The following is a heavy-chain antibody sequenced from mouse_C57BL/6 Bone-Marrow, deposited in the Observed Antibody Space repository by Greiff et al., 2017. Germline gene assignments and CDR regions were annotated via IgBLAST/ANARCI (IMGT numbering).Heavy chain of an antibody. V-gene: IGHV7-3*01. J-gene: IGHJ4*01. CDR3: ARWDYGSSMDD. Sequence: EVQLVESGGGLVQPGGSLSLSCAASGFTFTDYYMSWVRQPPGKALEWLGFIRNKANGYTTEYSASVKGRFTISRDNSQSILYLQMNALRAEDSATYYCARWDYGSSMDDWGQGTSVTVSS. CDR2: IRNKANGYTT. D-gene: IGHD1-1*01. CDR1: GFTFTDYY.